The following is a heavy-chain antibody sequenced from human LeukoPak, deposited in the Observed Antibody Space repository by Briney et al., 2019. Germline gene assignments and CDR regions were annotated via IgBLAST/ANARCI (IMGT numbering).Heavy chain of an antibody. Sequence: PGGSLRLSCTASGFTFSSYAMSWVRQAPGKGLEWVSAIRGSGGSTYYADSVKGRFTISRDNSKDTLYLQMNSLRAEDTAVYYCAKSGGPVKMGYCSSTSCHAGDYWGQGTLVTVSS. J-gene: IGHJ4*02. CDR3: AKSGGPVKMGYCSSTSCHAGDY. V-gene: IGHV3-23*01. CDR2: IRGSGGST. D-gene: IGHD2-2*01. CDR1: GFTFSSYA.